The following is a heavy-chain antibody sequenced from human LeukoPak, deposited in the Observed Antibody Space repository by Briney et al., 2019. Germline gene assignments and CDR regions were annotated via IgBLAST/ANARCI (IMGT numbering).Heavy chain of an antibody. CDR3: AREIAAAARNWFDP. Sequence: GASVKVSCKASGYTFTSYAISWVRQAPGQGLEWMGGIIPIFGTANYAQKFQGRVTITADESTSTAYMELSSLRSEDTAVYYCAREIAAAARNWFDPWGQGTLVTVSS. J-gene: IGHJ5*02. D-gene: IGHD6-13*01. V-gene: IGHV1-69*13. CDR1: GYTFTSYA. CDR2: IIPIFGTA.